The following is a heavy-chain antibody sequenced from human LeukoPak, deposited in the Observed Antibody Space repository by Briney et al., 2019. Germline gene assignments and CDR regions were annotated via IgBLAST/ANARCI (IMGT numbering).Heavy chain of an antibody. CDR2: ISSSGSTI. D-gene: IGHD3-3*01. CDR3: ARDRDFWSGIHDYYYMDV. V-gene: IGHV3-11*01. J-gene: IGHJ6*03. CDR1: GFTFSDYY. Sequence: GGSLRLSCAASGFTFSDYYMSWIRQAPGKGLEWVSYISSSGSTIYYADSVKGRFTNSRDNAKNSLYLQMNSLRAEDTAVYYCARDRDFWSGIHDYYYMDVWGKGTTVTVSS.